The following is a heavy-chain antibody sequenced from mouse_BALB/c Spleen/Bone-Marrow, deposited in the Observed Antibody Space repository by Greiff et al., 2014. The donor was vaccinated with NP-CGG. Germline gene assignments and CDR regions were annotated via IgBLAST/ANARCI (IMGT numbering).Heavy chain of an antibody. Sequence: VKVEESGPGLVAPSQSLSITCTVSGFSLSRYSVHWVRQPPGKGLEWLGMIWGGGSTDYNSALKSRLSISKDNSKSQVFLKMNSLQTDDTAMYYSARVVATDWYFDVWGAGTTVTVSS. D-gene: IGHD1-1*01. CDR3: ARVVATDWYFDV. CDR1: GFSLSRYS. V-gene: IGHV2-6-4*01. J-gene: IGHJ1*01. CDR2: IWGGGST.